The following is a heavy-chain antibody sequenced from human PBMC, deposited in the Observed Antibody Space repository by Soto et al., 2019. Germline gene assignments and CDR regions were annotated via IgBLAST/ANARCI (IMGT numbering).Heavy chain of an antibody. CDR3: ARTLSGGLDY. CDR2: IHNGRTT. V-gene: IGHV4-59*01. J-gene: IGHJ4*02. CDR1: SSSLTRYY. Sequence: PSETMSITFTVSSSSLTRYYWSWIRQSPGKGLEWLAFIHNGRTTNYNPSLVGRVSISVDTSKSQLSLNLNSVTAADTDVYYCARTLSGGLDYWGQGTLVTVSS. D-gene: IGHD6-25*01.